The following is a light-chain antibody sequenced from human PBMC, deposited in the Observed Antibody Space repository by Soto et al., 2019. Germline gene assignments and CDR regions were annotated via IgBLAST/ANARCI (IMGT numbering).Light chain of an antibody. Sequence: EIVLTQSPGTLSLSPGERATLSCRASQSVTSNYLAWYQQKPGQAPRLLIYGASSRATGIPDRFSGSGSGTDFTLTISRLEPEEFAVYYCQQYGSSPPLSFGGGTKGDIK. CDR2: GAS. CDR1: QSVTSNY. J-gene: IGKJ4*01. CDR3: QQYGSSPPLS. V-gene: IGKV3-20*01.